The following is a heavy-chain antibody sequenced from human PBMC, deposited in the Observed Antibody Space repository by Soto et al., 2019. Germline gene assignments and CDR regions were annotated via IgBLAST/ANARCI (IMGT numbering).Heavy chain of an antibody. D-gene: IGHD2-15*01. CDR2: ISAYNGNT. J-gene: IGHJ4*02. CDR3: ARDASDIHYCSCGSCYYTNDY. V-gene: IGHV1-18*01. Sequence: QVQLVQSGAEVKKPGASVKVSCKASGYTFTSYGISWVRQAPGQGLEWMGWISAYNGNTNYAQKLQGRVTMTTDTSTSTAYMELRSLRSDDTAVYYCARDASDIHYCSCGSCYYTNDYWGQGTLVTVSS. CDR1: GYTFTSYG.